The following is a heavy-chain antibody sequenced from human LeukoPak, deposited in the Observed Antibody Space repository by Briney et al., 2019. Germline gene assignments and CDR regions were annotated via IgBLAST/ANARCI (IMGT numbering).Heavy chain of an antibody. D-gene: IGHD4-23*01. Sequence: GGSLRLSCAASGFTFSSFPMHWVRQPPGKGLESVSAITSSGGSTSYADSVKGRFTISRDNSQNTLYLQMGSLRTEDMAVYYCARVGPAGGFDSWGQGTLVTVSS. CDR1: GFTFSSFP. CDR2: ITSSGGST. J-gene: IGHJ4*02. CDR3: ARVGPAGGFDS. V-gene: IGHV3-64*02.